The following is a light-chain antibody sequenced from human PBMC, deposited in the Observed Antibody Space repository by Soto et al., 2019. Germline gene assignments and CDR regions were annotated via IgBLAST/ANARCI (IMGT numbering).Light chain of an antibody. CDR1: QSVGSY. CDR2: DAS. CDR3: QQRSNWPPVT. V-gene: IGKV3-11*01. J-gene: IGKJ4*01. Sequence: EIVLTQSPATLSLSPGERATLSCRASQSVGSYLAWYQQKPGQAPRLLIYDASNRATGIPARFSGSGSGTDFNLTISSLEPEDFAVYYCQQRSNWPPVTFGGGTKVEIK.